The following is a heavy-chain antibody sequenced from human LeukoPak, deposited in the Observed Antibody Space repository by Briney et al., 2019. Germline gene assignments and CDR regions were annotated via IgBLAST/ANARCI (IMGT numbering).Heavy chain of an antibody. V-gene: IGHV4-39*07. D-gene: IGHD5-12*01. J-gene: IGHJ5*02. CDR1: GGSISGSSYY. Sequence: SETLSLTCTVSGGSISGSSYYWGWIRQPPGKGLEWIGSIYYSGSTYYNPSLKSRVTISVDTSKNQFSLKLSSVTAADTAVYYCARRISGYETWGQGTLVTVSS. CDR3: ARRISGYET. CDR2: IYYSGST.